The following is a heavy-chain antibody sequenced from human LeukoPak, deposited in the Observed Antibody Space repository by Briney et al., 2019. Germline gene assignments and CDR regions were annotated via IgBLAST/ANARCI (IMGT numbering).Heavy chain of an antibody. CDR3: ARLFSSSWSALGY. V-gene: IGHV5-51*01. J-gene: IGHJ4*02. D-gene: IGHD6-13*01. CDR2: FYPGDSDT. Sequence: GESLKISCKGSGYRFTSYWIGWVRQMPGKGLEWMVMFYPGDSDTRYSPSFQGQVTISADKSISAAYLQWSSLKAPDTALYYCARLFSSSWSALGYWGQGTLVTVSS. CDR1: GYRFTSYW.